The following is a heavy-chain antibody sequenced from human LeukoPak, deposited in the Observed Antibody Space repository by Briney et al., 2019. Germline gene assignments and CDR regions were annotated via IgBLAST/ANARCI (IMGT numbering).Heavy chain of an antibody. J-gene: IGHJ6*03. Sequence: SQTLSLTCAISGDSVSSNSAAWNWIRQSPSRGLEWLGRTYYRSKWYNDYAVSVKSRITINPDTSKNQFSLQLNSVTPEDTAVYYCARASIAARSPMYYYYYMDVWGKGTTVTVSS. V-gene: IGHV6-1*01. CDR3: ARASIAARSPMYYYYYMDV. CDR2: TYYRSKWYN. D-gene: IGHD6-6*01. CDR1: GDSVSSNSAA.